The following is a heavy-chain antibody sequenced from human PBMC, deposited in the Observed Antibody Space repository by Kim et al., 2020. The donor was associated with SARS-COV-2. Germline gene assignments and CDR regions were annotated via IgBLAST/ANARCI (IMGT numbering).Heavy chain of an antibody. Sequence: SVKVSCKASGGTFSSYAISWVRQAPGQGLEWMGGIIPIFGTANYAQKFQGRVTITADESTSTAYMELSSLRSEDTAVYYCARDGYISGGGDYWGQGTLVTVSS. CDR3: ARDGYISGGGDY. CDR2: IIPIFGTA. CDR1: GGTFSSYA. D-gene: IGHD5-12*01. V-gene: IGHV1-69*13. J-gene: IGHJ4*02.